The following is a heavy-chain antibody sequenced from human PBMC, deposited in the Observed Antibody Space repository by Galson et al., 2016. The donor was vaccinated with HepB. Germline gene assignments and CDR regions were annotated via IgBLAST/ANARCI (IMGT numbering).Heavy chain of an antibody. CDR3: ARGRWFDP. CDR2: TTNSGST. V-gene: IGHV4-59*02. CDR1: GGFVSPDY. Sequence: SETLSLTCTVSGGFVSPDYWSWFRQPPGKGLEWIGYTTNSGSTNYNPSLKSRFTISVDTSKNQFSLKLSSVTAADTAVYYCARGRWFDPWGQGIRVTVSS. J-gene: IGHJ5*02.